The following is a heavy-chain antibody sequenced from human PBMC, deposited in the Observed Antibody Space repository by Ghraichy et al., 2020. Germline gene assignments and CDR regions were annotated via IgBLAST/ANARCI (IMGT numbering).Heavy chain of an antibody. D-gene: IGHD3-3*01. V-gene: IGHV1-8*01. CDR3: ARRGSLTIFGVVTYYFDY. CDR2: MNPNSGNT. CDR1: GYTFTSYD. J-gene: IGHJ4*02. Sequence: ASVKVSCKASGYTFTSYDINWVRQATGQGLEWMGWMNPNSGNTGYAQKFQGRVTMTKNTSIRTAYMELSSLRSEDTAVYYCARRGSLTIFGVVTYYFDYWGQGTLVTVSS.